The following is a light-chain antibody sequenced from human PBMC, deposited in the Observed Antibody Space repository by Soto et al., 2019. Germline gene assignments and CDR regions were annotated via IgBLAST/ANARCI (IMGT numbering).Light chain of an antibody. Sequence: AIRMTQSPSSLSASTGDRVTITCRASQGISSYLAWYQQKPGKAPNLLIYATSTLQSGVPSRSSGSGSGTEFTLTISSLQPEDFAAYYCQQVNSYPLTFGGRTKVDI. CDR2: ATS. J-gene: IGKJ4*01. CDR1: QGISSY. CDR3: QQVNSYPLT. V-gene: IGKV1-8*01.